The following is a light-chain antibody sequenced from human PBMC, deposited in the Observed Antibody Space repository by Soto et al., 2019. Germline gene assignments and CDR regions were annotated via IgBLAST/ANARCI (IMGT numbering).Light chain of an antibody. CDR3: SSYTTSSTLV. J-gene: IGLJ2*01. V-gene: IGLV2-14*01. CDR1: SSDVGAYNY. CDR2: DVS. Sequence: QSALTQPASVSGSPGQSITISCTGTSSDVGAYNYVSWYQQHPGKAPKVLIYDVSNRPSGVSNRFSGSKSDNTASLTISGIQAEDEADYYCSSYTTSSTLVFGGGTKVTVL.